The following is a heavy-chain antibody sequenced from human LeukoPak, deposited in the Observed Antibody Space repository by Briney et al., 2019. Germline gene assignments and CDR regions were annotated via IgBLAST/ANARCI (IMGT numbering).Heavy chain of an antibody. CDR1: GGSIRSYY. V-gene: IGHV4-59*01. J-gene: IGHJ4*02. CDR2: IYYSGST. CDR3: ARVGGGDYLIDY. Sequence: PSETLSLTCTVSGGSIRSYYWSWIRQPPGKGPEWIGYIYYSGSTNYNPSLKSRVTISVDTSKNQFSLRLSSVTAADTAVYYCARVGGGDYLIDYWGQGTLVTVSS. D-gene: IGHD4-17*01.